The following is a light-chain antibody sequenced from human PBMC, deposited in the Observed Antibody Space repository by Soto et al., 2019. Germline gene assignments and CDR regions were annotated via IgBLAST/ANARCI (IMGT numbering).Light chain of an antibody. CDR3: QQSYSTPQT. CDR2: AAS. Sequence: DIQMTQPPSSLSASVGDRVTITCRASQSISTWLAWYQQQPGRAPNLLIYAASSLQSGVPSRFSGSGSGTAFTLTISSLQPEDFATYYCQQSYSTPQTFGQGTKVDIK. CDR1: QSISTW. V-gene: IGKV1-39*01. J-gene: IGKJ1*01.